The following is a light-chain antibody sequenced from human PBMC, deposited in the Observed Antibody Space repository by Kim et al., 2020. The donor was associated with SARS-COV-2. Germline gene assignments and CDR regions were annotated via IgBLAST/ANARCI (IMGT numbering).Light chain of an antibody. Sequence: VAGSPGQTASITCSGDKLWDKYACWYQQKPGQSPVLVIYQDSKRPSGIPERFSGSNSGNTATLTISGTQAMDEADYYCQAWDSSVVFGGGTQLTVL. CDR1: KLWDKY. J-gene: IGLJ2*01. V-gene: IGLV3-1*01. CDR3: QAWDSSVV. CDR2: QDS.